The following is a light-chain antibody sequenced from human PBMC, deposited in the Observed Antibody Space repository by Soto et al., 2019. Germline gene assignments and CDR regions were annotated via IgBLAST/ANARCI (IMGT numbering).Light chain of an antibody. V-gene: IGKV2-28*01. CDR1: QSLLNSNGYNY. CDR2: LGY. J-gene: IGKJ1*01. Sequence: DIVMTQSPLSLPVTPGEPASISCRSSQSLLNSNGYNYLDWYLQKPGQSPQLLIYLGYSRASGVTDRFSGSGSGTDFTLTISRVEAEDVGFYYCMQALQAPLTFGQGTKVEIK. CDR3: MQALQAPLT.